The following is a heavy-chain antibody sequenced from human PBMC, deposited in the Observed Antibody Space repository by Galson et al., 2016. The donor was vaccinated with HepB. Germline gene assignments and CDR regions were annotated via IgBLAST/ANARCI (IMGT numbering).Heavy chain of an antibody. CDR1: GGSLTNYY. Sequence: SETLSLTCEVYGGSLTNYYWNWIRQSPGKGLEWIAEINHYGGASYNPSLASRVTMSIDRSKDQFSLRLTSVTAADTGVYYCARCPRGNRYYYYYNGVDVWGQGTRVTVSS. V-gene: IGHV4-34*10. CDR2: INHYGGA. D-gene: IGHD1-14*01. J-gene: IGHJ6*02. CDR3: ARCPRGNRYYYYYNGVDV.